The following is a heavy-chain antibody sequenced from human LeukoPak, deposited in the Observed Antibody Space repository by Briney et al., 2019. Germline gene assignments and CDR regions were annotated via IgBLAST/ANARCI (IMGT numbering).Heavy chain of an antibody. Sequence: GGSVKVSCKSSGYTFTNFYMNWVRQAPGQGLEWMGIINPSGGSTTYAQKFQGRVTITADESTSTAYMELSSLRSEDTAVYYCARVRDSNYPNSYFDYWGQGTLVTVSS. V-gene: IGHV1-46*01. J-gene: IGHJ4*02. CDR1: GYTFTNFY. CDR2: INPSGGST. D-gene: IGHD4-11*01. CDR3: ARVRDSNYPNSYFDY.